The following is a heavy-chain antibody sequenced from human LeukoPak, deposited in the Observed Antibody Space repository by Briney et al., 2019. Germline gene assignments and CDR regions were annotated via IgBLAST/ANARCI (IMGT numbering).Heavy chain of an antibody. J-gene: IGHJ4*02. CDR2: ISGSGGST. V-gene: IGHV3-23*01. CDR1: GFTFSSYA. CDR3: AKEITMVRGVIANYFDY. Sequence: GGSLRLSCAASGFTFSSYAMSWVRQAPGKGLEWVSAISGSGGSTYYADSVKGRFTISRDNSKNTLYLQMNSLRAEDTAVYYCAKEITMVRGVIANYFDYWGQGTLVTVSS. D-gene: IGHD3-10*01.